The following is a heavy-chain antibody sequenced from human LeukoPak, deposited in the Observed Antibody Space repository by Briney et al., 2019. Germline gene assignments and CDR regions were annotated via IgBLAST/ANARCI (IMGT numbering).Heavy chain of an antibody. CDR2: IYYSGST. J-gene: IGHJ5*02. CDR1: GGSISTYY. CDR3: ARGEWFDP. Sequence: SETLSLTCSVSGGSISTYYWSWIRQPPGKGLEWIGYIYYSGSTNYNPSLKSRVTMSVDTSKNQFSLRLSSVTAADTAVYYCARGEWFDPWGPGTLVTISS. V-gene: IGHV4-59*01.